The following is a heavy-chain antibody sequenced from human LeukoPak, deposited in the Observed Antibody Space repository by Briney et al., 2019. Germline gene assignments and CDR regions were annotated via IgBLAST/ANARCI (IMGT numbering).Heavy chain of an antibody. D-gene: IGHD6-19*01. CDR3: ARFEERYSSGWPLDY. CDR2: INTNTGDP. CDR1: GYTFTNYA. Sequence: GASVKVSCKASGYTFTNYAMNWVRQAPGQGLEWMGWINTNTGDPTYARGFTGRFVFSLDTSVSTAYLQITSLKAEDTAVYYCARFEERYSSGWPLDYWGQGTLVTVSS. J-gene: IGHJ4*02. V-gene: IGHV7-4-1*02.